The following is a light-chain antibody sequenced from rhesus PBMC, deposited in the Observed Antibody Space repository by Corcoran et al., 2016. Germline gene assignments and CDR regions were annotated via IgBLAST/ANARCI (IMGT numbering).Light chain of an antibody. Sequence: DIQMTQSPSSLSASVGDRVTITCRASQGISNWLAWFQQKPGKAPKLLIYRASNLETGVPSRFSGSGSRTDFTLTIRSLQPEDIETYYSPQHDNSPYSFGQGTKVEIK. J-gene: IGKJ2*01. CDR2: RAS. CDR3: PQHDNSPYS. CDR1: QGISNW. V-gene: IGKV1-69*01.